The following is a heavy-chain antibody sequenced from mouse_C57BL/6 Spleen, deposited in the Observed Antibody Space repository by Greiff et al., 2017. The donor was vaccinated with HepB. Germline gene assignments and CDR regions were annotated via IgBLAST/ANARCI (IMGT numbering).Heavy chain of an antibody. J-gene: IGHJ1*03. CDR3: ARGGYDYDWYFDV. CDR1: GYSITSYY. Sequence: DVKLQESGPGLAKPSQTLSLTCSVTGYSITSYYWNWVRKFPGNKLEYMGYISYSGSTYYNPSLKSRSSITRNTSKNQYYLQLNSVTTEETATYYCARGGYDYDWYFDVWGTGTTVTVSS. D-gene: IGHD2-4*01. V-gene: IGHV3-8*01. CDR2: ISYSGST.